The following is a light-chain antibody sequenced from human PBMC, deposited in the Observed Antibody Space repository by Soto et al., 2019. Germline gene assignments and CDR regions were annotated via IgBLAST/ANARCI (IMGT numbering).Light chain of an antibody. CDR1: SGDVGRYDS. CDR2: DVS. CDR3: CSYAGKYPYV. Sequence: QSALTQPRSVSGSPGQSVTISCTGTSGDVGRYDSVSWYQQHPGKAPKLLIWDVSERPSGVPDRFFGSKSGNTASLTISGLQIEDEADYYCCSYAGKYPYVFGSGTKLTVL. V-gene: IGLV2-11*01. J-gene: IGLJ1*01.